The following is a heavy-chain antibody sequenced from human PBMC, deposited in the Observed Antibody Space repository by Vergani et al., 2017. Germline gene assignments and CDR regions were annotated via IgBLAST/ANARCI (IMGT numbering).Heavy chain of an antibody. V-gene: IGHV5-51*01. D-gene: IGHD6-13*01. CDR3: ARREVVAAAGRGWGGYYFDC. Sequence: EVQLVQSGAEVKKPGESLKISCKGSGYSFTSYWIGWVRQMPGKGLEWMGIIYPGDSDTRYSPSFQGQVTISADKSISTAYLQWSSLKASDTAMYYCARREVVAAAGRGWGGYYFDCWGQGTLVTVSS. J-gene: IGHJ4*02. CDR1: GYSFTSYW. CDR2: IYPGDSDT.